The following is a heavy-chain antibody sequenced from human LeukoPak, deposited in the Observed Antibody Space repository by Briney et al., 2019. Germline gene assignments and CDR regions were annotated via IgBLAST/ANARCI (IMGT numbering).Heavy chain of an antibody. CDR2: ISYSGST. CDR1: GGSFSGYY. V-gene: IGHV4-59*01. D-gene: IGHD5-18*01. CDR3: AIGRGGYSYGYFFDY. J-gene: IGHJ4*02. Sequence: EASETLSLTCAVYGGSFSGYYWSWIRQPPGKGLEWIGYISYSGSTNYNPSLKSRVTISVDTSKNQFSLKLNSVTAADTAVYYCAIGRGGYSYGYFFDYWGQGTLVTVSS.